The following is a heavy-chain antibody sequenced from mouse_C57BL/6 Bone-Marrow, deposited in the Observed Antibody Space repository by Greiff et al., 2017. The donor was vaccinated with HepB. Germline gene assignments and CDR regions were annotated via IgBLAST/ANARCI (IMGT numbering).Heavy chain of an antibody. CDR3: VRYSNYGGTPAMDY. Sequence: EVKLMESGGGLVQPKGSLKLSCAASGFSFNTYAMNWVRQAPGKGLEWVARIRSKSNNYATYYADSVKDRFTISRDDSESMLYLQMNNLKTEDTAMYYCVRYSNYGGTPAMDYWGQGTSVTVSS. V-gene: IGHV10-1*01. CDR2: IRSKSNNYAT. CDR1: GFSFNTYA. D-gene: IGHD2-5*01. J-gene: IGHJ4*01.